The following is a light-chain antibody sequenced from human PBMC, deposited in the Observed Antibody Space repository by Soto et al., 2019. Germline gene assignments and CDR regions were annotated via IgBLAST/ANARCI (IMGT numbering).Light chain of an antibody. CDR3: QQYNTWPLIT. V-gene: IGKV3-15*01. Sequence: EIVMTQSPGTLSVSPGERATPSCRXSQTVSRHLAWYQQKPGQAPRLLIFGASTRATGIPDRFSGSGSGTDFTLTIRSLQSEDFAVYYCQQYNTWPLITFGPGTRLEIK. J-gene: IGKJ5*01. CDR1: QTVSRH. CDR2: GAS.